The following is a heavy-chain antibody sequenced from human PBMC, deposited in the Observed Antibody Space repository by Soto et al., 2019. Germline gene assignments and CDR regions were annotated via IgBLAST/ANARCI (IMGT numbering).Heavy chain of an antibody. V-gene: IGHV4-34*01. J-gene: IGHJ4*02. CDR3: ARGHPSLY. Sequence: QVQLQQWGAGLLKPSETLSLTCAVSGGSFTDYCWTWRRQLPGKGLEWIGEVNHVGNTNCNPSLKSRVTISIDTSKNQFYLKVNSVTAADTAVYYCARGHPSLYWGQGTLVTVSS. CDR1: GGSFTDYC. CDR2: VNHVGNT.